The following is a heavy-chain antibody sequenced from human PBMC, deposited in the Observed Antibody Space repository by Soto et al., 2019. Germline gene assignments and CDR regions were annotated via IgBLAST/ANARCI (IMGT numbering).Heavy chain of an antibody. CDR2: IYSGGST. D-gene: IGHD4-17*01. V-gene: IGHV3-66*01. Sequence: GGSLRLSCAASGFTVSSNYMSRVRQAPGKGLGWVSVIYSGGSTYYADSVKGRFTISRDNSKNTLYLQMNSLRAEDTAVYYCARGQDLRYYYYMDVWGKGTTVTVSS. CDR3: ARGQDLRYYYYMDV. CDR1: GFTVSSNY. J-gene: IGHJ6*03.